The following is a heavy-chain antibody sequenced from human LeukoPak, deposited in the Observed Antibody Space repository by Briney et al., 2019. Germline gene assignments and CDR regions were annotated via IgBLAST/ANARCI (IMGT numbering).Heavy chain of an antibody. CDR2: INGDGSST. CDR1: GFTFDDYA. CDR3: ARDFRYSMEY. V-gene: IGHV3-74*01. D-gene: IGHD1-1*01. Sequence: GGSLRLSCAASGFTFDDYAMHWVRQAPGKGLEWVSGINGDGSSTTYADSVKGRFTISRDNAKNTLYLQMNSLTAEDTAVYYCARDFRYSMEYWGQGTLVTVSS. J-gene: IGHJ4*02.